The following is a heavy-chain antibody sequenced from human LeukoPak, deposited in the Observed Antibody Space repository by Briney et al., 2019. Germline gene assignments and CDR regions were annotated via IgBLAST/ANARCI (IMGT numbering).Heavy chain of an antibody. D-gene: IGHD3-9*01. Sequence: SETLSLTCSVSGDSVTSSNYYWGWIRQPPGKGLEWIGAIFRDGYTYYTPSLESRVIISIDTSEDQFSLKLNSVTAADTAVYYCARGGGKTGPFHYWGHGALVTVSS. CDR2: IFRDGYT. J-gene: IGHJ4*01. CDR3: ARGGGKTGPFHY. CDR1: GDSVTSSNYY. V-gene: IGHV4-39*07.